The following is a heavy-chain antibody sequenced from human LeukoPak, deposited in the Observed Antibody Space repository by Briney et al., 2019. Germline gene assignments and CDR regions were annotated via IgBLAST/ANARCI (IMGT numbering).Heavy chain of an antibody. CDR2: IFYSGST. D-gene: IGHD3-22*01. Sequence: PSETLSLTCTVSSGSISTSNYYWGWVRQPPGKALEWIGNIFYSGSTYYNPSLKSRVTISVDTSKNQFSLKLSSVTAADTAVYYCAREANYYDSSGFDPWGQGTLVTVSS. CDR3: AREANYYDSSGFDP. J-gene: IGHJ5*02. V-gene: IGHV4-39*07. CDR1: SGSISTSNYY.